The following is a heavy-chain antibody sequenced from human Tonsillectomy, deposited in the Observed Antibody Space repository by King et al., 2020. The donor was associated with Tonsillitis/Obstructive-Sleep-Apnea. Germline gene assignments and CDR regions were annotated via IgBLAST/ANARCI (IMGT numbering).Heavy chain of an antibody. J-gene: IGHJ4*02. D-gene: IGHD4-11*01. CDR3: ARDDDYSNYNYFNP. CDR1: GFTIDDHG. V-gene: IGHV3-20*04. Sequence: VQLVESGGGVVRPGGSLRLSCAASGFTIDDHGMSWVRQAPGKGLEWVSGISWDGDSTGYADSVKGRFTIYKDNAKKALYLQMNSLRVEDTALYYCARDDDYSNYNYFNPWGQGTLVTVSS. CDR2: ISWDGDST.